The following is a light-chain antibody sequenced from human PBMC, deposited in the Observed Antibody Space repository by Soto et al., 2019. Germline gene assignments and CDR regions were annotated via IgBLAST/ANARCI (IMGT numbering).Light chain of an antibody. J-gene: IGLJ2*01. CDR3: GSYAGSYTVV. V-gene: IGLV2-11*01. CDR2: DVS. Sequence: QSALTQPRSVSGSPGQSVTISCTGTSTNVGSYNFVSWYQQHPAKAPKFIIYDVSRRPSGVPDRFSGSRSGNTASLTISGLQAEDEADYYCGSYAGSYTVVFGGGTKLTVL. CDR1: STNVGSYNF.